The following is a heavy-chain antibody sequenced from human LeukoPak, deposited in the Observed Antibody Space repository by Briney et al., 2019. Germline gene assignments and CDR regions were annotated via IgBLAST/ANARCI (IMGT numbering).Heavy chain of an antibody. CDR2: INPNSGGT. Sequence: ASVKVSCKTSGYTFTGYYIHWVRQAPGQGLEWMGWINPNSGGTKYAQNFQGRVTMTRDTSISTAYMELSRLRSDDTAVYYCVRDDVSPWGQGTLVTVSS. CDR3: VRDDVSP. CDR1: GYTFTGYY. J-gene: IGHJ5*02. V-gene: IGHV1-2*02.